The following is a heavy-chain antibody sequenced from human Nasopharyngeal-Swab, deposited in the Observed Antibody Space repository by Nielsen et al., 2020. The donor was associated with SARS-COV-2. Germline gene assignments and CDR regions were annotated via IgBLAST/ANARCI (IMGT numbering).Heavy chain of an antibody. CDR3: ASQWTAAGTLDY. J-gene: IGHJ4*02. D-gene: IGHD6-13*01. Sequence: GGSLRLSCAASGLTFTNSWMSWVRQAPGKGLEWVANIKQDGSDKYYVDSVKGRFTISRDNNKNSLYLQMNSLRTEDTALYYCASQWTAAGTLDYWGQGTLVTVSS. V-gene: IGHV3-7*03. CDR2: IKQDGSDK. CDR1: GLTFTNSW.